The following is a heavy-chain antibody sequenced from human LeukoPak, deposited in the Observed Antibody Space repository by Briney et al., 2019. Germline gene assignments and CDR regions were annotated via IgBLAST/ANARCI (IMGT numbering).Heavy chain of an antibody. J-gene: IGHJ5*02. D-gene: IGHD2-2*02. V-gene: IGHV4-59*01. CDR2: IYYSGST. Sequence: SETLSLTCTVSGGSISSYYWSWIRQPPGKGLEWIGYIYYSGSTNYNPSLKSRVTISVDTSKNQFSLKLSSVTAADTAVYYCARGGRAAIRAWFDPWGQGTLVTVSS. CDR1: GGSISSYY. CDR3: ARGGRAAIRAWFDP.